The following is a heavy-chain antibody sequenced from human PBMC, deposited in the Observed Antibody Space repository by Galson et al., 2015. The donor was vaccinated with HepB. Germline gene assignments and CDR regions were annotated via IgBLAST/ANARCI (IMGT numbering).Heavy chain of an antibody. D-gene: IGHD6-13*01. CDR3: AKGITDSSWSDDAFDT. CDR2: ITDDGSTT. J-gene: IGHJ3*02. CDR1: GFTFSNYA. Sequence: SLRLSCAPSGFTFSNYAMTWIRQVPGKGLEWVSVITDDGSTTHYADSVKGRFTISRDNPENTVYLQMNSLRAEDTAVYYCAKGITDSSWSDDAFDTWGGGIMVTV. V-gene: IGHV3-23*01.